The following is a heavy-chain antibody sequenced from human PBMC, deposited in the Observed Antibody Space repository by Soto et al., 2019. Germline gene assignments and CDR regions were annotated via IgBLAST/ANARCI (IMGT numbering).Heavy chain of an antibody. CDR3: VREKVTMIVGFYYFDL. Sequence: EMQLVESGGGLVQPGGSLRLSCAVSGFTVSSNYMSWVRQAPGKGLEWVSVIYAGGNTHYADSVEGRFTISRDNSINRLYLHMNRLRAEDTAVYYCVREKVTMIVGFYYFDLWGQGTRVTVSS. J-gene: IGHJ4*02. V-gene: IGHV3-66*01. D-gene: IGHD3-22*01. CDR2: IYAGGNT. CDR1: GFTVSSNY.